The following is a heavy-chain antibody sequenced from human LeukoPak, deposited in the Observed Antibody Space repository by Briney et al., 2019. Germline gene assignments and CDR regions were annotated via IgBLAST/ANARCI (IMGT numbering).Heavy chain of an antibody. V-gene: IGHV1-2*02. D-gene: IGHD2-15*01. CDR1: GYTHTGYY. Sequence: ASVKVSCMASGYTHTGYYIHWVRQAPGQGLECMGWINPNSGDTNYAQKFQGRVTMTRDTSISTVYMELRRLRYDDTAAYYCARGHLEYCSGGTCCSGRNWFDPWGQGTLVTVSS. CDR2: INPNSGDT. J-gene: IGHJ5*02. CDR3: ARGHLEYCSGGTCCSGRNWFDP.